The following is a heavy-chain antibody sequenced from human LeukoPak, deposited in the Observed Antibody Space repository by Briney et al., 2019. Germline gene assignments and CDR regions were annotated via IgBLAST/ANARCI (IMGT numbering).Heavy chain of an antibody. V-gene: IGHV3-64*01. D-gene: IGHD1-20*01. CDR2: ISCNGGSK. Sequence: GGSLRLSCAASGFTFSIYAMHWVRQAPGKGREYVSDISCNGGSKYYTNFVKGRFTISRDNSKNTLYLQVSSLRAEDTAVYYFSRDLGLYYGNAYDIWGQRRTVT. CDR3: SRDLGLYYGNAYDI. CDR1: GFTFSIYA. J-gene: IGHJ3*02.